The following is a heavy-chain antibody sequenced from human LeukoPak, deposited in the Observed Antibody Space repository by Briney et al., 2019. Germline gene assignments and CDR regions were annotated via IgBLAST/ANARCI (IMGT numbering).Heavy chain of an antibody. D-gene: IGHD2-15*01. J-gene: IGHJ4*02. CDR2: IHQDGNEK. CDR1: GFTFSTYW. V-gene: IGHV3-7*04. Sequence: GGSLRLSCAASGFTFSTYWMSWVRQAPGKGLEWVANIHQDGNEKYYVDSVKGRFTISRDNAKNSLYLQTNSLRAEDTAVYYCARGDKFSGDYWGQGTLVTVSS. CDR3: ARGDKFSGDY.